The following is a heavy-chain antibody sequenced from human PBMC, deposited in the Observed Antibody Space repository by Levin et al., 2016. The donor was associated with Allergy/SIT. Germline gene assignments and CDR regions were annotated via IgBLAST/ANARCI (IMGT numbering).Heavy chain of an antibody. CDR1: GFTFSSYA. V-gene: IGHV3-30-3*01. CDR2: ISYDGSNK. J-gene: IGHJ3*02. CDR3: ARDSDVLGPGEAFDI. D-gene: IGHD3-16*01. Sequence: GGSLRLSCAASGFTFSSYAMHWVRQAPGKGLEWVAVISYDGSNKYYADSVKGRFTISRDNSKNTLYLQMNSLRAEDTAVYYCARDSDVLGPGEAFDIWGQGTMVTVSS.